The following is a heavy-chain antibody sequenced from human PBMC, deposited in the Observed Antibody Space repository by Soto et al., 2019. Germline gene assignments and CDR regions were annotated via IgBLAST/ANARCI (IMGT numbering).Heavy chain of an antibody. V-gene: IGHV4-59*01. CDR2: IYYSGST. CDR1: GGSISSYY. J-gene: IGHJ6*02. Sequence: PSETLSLTCTVSGGSISSYYWSWIRQPPGKGLEWIGYIYYSGSTNYNPSLKSRVTISVDTSKNQFSLKLSSVTAADTAVYYCARGTIGDGMDVWGQGTTVTVSS. CDR3: ARGTIGDGMDV.